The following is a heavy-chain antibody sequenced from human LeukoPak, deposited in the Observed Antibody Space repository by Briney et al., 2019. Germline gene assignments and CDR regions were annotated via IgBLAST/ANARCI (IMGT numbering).Heavy chain of an antibody. D-gene: IGHD4-11*01. CDR2: IKQDGSEK. CDR3: ATSPGSMTTVTYFDY. Sequence: GGSLRLSCAASGFTFSSYWMSCVRQTPGVGLEWVSNIKQDGSEKYYVDSVKARFTVSRDNAKNSLYLQMNSLRAEDAAVYYCATSPGSMTTVTYFDYRGQGTPVTVSS. J-gene: IGHJ4*02. V-gene: IGHV3-7*01. CDR1: GFTFSSYW.